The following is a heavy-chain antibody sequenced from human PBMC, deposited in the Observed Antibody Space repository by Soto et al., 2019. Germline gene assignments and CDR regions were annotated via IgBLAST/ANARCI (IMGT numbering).Heavy chain of an antibody. V-gene: IGHV1-24*01. CDR3: ATDLEWELRWVDY. CDR1: GYTLTELS. J-gene: IGHJ4*02. D-gene: IGHD1-26*01. Sequence: ASVKVSCKVSGYTLTELSMHWVRQARGKGLEWMGGFDPEDGETIYAQKFQGRVTMTEDTSTDTAYMELSSLRSEDTVVYYCATDLEWELRWVDYWGQGTLVTVSS. CDR2: FDPEDGET.